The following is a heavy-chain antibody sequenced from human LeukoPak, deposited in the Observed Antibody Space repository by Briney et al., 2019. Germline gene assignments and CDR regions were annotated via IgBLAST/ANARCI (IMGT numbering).Heavy chain of an antibody. Sequence: GGSLRLSCAASGFTFSSYEMNWVRQAPGKGLEWVSYISSSGSTIYYADSVKGRFTISRDNSKNTLYLQMSSLRDEDTAVYYCARDSGWIQFHYWGQGTLVTVSS. CDR1: GFTFSSYE. J-gene: IGHJ4*02. D-gene: IGHD5-18*01. CDR3: ARDSGWIQFHY. V-gene: IGHV3-48*03. CDR2: ISSSGSTI.